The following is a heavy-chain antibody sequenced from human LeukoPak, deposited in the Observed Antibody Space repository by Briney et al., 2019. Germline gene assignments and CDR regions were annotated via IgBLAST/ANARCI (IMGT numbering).Heavy chain of an antibody. CDR3: TRGKVHSSGSLLDY. J-gene: IGHJ4*02. CDR1: GDSVSSNSAV. D-gene: IGHD6-19*01. V-gene: IGHV6-1*01. Sequence: SQTLSLTCAISGDSVSSNSAVWYWIRQSPSRGLEWPGRTYYRSKWYTDYAVSVKSRITINPDTSKNQFSLQLNSVTPEDTAVYYCTRGKVHSSGSLLDYWGQGTPVTVSS. CDR2: TYYRSKWYT.